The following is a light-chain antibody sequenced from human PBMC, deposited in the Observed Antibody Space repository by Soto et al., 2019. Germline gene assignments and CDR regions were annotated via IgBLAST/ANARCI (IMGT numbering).Light chain of an antibody. CDR1: QSVRSN. CDR2: GAS. J-gene: IGKJ1*01. V-gene: IGKV3-15*01. Sequence: EVVMTQSPATLSVSPGERATLSCRASQSVRSNFAWYQQKPGQAPRLLIYGASTRATGVPSRFSSSGSGTEFTFTISSLQSEDFALYYCLQYNDWVPTFGQGTKVEIK. CDR3: LQYNDWVPT.